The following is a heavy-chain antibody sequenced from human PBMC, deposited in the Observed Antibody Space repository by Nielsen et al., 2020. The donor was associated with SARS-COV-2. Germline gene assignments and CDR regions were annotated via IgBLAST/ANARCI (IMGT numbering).Heavy chain of an antibody. CDR3: ARDLWYSSSWPYGMDV. D-gene: IGHD6-13*01. J-gene: IGHJ6*02. CDR2: ISSSGSTI. CDR1: GFTFSSYA. Sequence: GGSLRLSCAASGFTFSSYAMSWVRQAPGKGLEWVSAISSSGSTIYYADSVKGRFTISRDNAKNSLYLQMNSLRAEDTAVYYCARDLWYSSSWPYGMDVWGQGTTVTVSS. V-gene: IGHV3-48*03.